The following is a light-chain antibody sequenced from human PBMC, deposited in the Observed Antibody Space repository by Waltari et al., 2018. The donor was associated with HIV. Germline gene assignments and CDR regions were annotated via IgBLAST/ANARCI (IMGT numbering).Light chain of an antibody. CDR3: QVWDFRSDEVI. Sequence: SYMLTQSPSVSVAPGKTAAITCGGNDIGSKSVHWYPHTSGQAPVLISYDADDRPSGIPERFSGSNSANTATLTITRVEAGDEADYFCQVWDFRSDEVIFGGGTKMTVL. CDR2: DAD. CDR1: DIGSKS. V-gene: IGLV3-21*04. J-gene: IGLJ2*01.